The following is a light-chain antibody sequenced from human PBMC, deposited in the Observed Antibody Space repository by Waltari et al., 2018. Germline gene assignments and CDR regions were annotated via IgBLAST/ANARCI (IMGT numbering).Light chain of an antibody. CDR1: SSDAGGYDH. V-gene: IGLV2-8*01. CDR3: SSYAGSNRVI. J-gene: IGLJ2*01. Sequence: QSALTQPPSASGSPGQSVTISCTGTSSDAGGYDHVSWYQQHPGKAPKPMIFVFNKRPSGVPNRFSGSRSGNTASLTVSGLRPEDEADYYCSSYAGSNRVIFGGGTKLTVL. CDR2: VFN.